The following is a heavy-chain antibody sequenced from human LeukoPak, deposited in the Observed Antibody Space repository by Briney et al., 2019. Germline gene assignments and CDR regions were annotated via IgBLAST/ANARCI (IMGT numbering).Heavy chain of an antibody. CDR2: IYSGGST. V-gene: IGHV3-53*01. CDR3: ALSRHGELRLGELSLNY. CDR1: GFTVSSNY. D-gene: IGHD3-16*02. J-gene: IGHJ4*02. Sequence: PGGSLTLSCAASGFTVSSNYMSWVRQAPGKGLEWVSVIYSGGSTYYADSVKGRFSISRDNSKNTLYLPMNSLRAEDTAVYYCALSRHGELRLGELSLNYWGQGTLVTVSS.